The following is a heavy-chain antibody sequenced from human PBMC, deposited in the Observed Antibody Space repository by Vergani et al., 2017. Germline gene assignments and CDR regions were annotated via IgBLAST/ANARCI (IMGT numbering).Heavy chain of an antibody. CDR1: GFTFSSYG. V-gene: IGHV3-33*01. CDR2: IWYDGSNK. J-gene: IGHJ4*02. Sequence: VQLVESGGGVVQPGRSLRLSCAASGFTFSSYGMHWVRQAPGKGLEWVAVIWYDGSNKYYADSVKGRFTISRDNSKNTLYLQMNSLRAEDTAVYYCARDVGYGSYWGQGTLVTVSS. CDR3: ARDVGYGSY. D-gene: IGHD5-12*01.